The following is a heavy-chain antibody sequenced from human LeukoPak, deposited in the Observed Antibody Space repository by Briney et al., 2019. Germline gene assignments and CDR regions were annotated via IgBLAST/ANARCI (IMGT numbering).Heavy chain of an antibody. D-gene: IGHD6-19*01. CDR2: IYYSGST. Sequence: PSETLSLTCTVSGGSISSSSYYWGWIRQPPGKGLEWIGSIYYSGSTYYNPSLKSRVTISVDTSKNQFSLKLSSVTAADTAVYYCARVGVAGTPTINFDYWGQGTLVTVSS. CDR1: GGSISSSSYY. J-gene: IGHJ4*02. V-gene: IGHV4-39*07. CDR3: ARVGVAGTPTINFDY.